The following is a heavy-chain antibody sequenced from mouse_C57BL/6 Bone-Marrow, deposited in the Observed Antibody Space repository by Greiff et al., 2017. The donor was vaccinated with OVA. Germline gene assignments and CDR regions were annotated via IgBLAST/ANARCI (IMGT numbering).Heavy chain of an antibody. J-gene: IGHJ4*01. CDR3: ARKHYGSSCYYAMDY. V-gene: IGHV1-64*01. D-gene: IGHD1-1*01. Sequence: QVQLKQPGAELVKPGASVKLSCKASGYTFTSYWMHWVKQRPGQGLEWIGMIHPNSGSTNYNEKFKSKATLTVDKSSSTAYMQLSSLTSEDSAVYYCARKHYGSSCYYAMDYWGQGTSVTVSS. CDR2: IHPNSGST. CDR1: GYTFTSYW.